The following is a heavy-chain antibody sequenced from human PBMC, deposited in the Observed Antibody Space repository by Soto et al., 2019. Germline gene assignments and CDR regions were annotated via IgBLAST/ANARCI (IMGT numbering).Heavy chain of an antibody. CDR3: ARGHGFRQWLVLYYYYGMDV. J-gene: IGHJ6*02. D-gene: IGHD6-19*01. CDR1: GGSFSGYY. V-gene: IGHV4-34*01. Sequence: SETLSLTCAVYGGSFSGYYWSWIRQPPGKGLEWIGEINHSGGTNYNPSLKSRVTISVDTSKNQFSLKLSSVTAADTAVYYCARGHGFRQWLVLYYYYGMDVWGQGTTVTVSS. CDR2: INHSGGT.